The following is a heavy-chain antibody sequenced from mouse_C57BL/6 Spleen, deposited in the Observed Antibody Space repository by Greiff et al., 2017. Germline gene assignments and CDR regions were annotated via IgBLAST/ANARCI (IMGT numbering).Heavy chain of an antibody. J-gene: IGHJ2*01. CDR2: IYPGSGNT. D-gene: IGHD2-4*01. V-gene: IGHV1-66*01. Sequence: VQLVESGPELVKPGASVKISCKASGYSFTSYYIHWVKQRPGQGLEWIGWIYPGSGNTKYNEKFKGKATLTADTSSSTAYMQLSSLTSEDSAVYYCARGGDYDHYWGQGTTLTVSS. CDR3: ARGGDYDHY. CDR1: GYSFTSYY.